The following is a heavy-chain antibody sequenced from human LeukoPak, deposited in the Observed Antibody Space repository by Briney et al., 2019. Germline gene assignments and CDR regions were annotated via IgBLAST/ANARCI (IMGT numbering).Heavy chain of an antibody. CDR1: GGSISSYY. J-gene: IGHJ4*02. Sequence: SETLSLTCTVSGGSISSYYWSWIRQPPGKGLEWIGYIYYSGSTNYNPSLKSRVTISVDTSKNQFSLKLSSVTAADTAVYYCASSRTYYYDSSGYSFDYWGQGALVTVSS. CDR2: IYYSGST. V-gene: IGHV4-59*01. D-gene: IGHD3-22*01. CDR3: ASSRTYYYDSSGYSFDY.